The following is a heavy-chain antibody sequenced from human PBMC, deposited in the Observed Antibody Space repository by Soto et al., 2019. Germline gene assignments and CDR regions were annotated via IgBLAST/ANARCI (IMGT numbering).Heavy chain of an antibody. Sequence: QVQLVESGGGVVQPGRSLRLSCAASGFTFSSYGMHWVRQAPGKGLEWVAVIWYDGSNKYYADSVKGRFTISRDNSKNTLYLQMNSLRAEDMAVYYCARGREGVVTLQHWGQGTLVTVSS. CDR1: GFTFSSYG. J-gene: IGHJ1*01. D-gene: IGHD3-3*01. CDR3: ARGREGVVTLQH. V-gene: IGHV3-33*01. CDR2: IWYDGSNK.